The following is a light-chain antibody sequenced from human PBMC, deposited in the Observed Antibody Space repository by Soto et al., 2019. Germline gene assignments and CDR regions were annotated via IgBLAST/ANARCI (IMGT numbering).Light chain of an antibody. CDR2: DAS. CDR3: QQYDNLRYT. CDR1: QDISNY. Sequence: DIQMTQSPSSLSASVGDRVTITCQASQDISNYLNWYQQKPGKAPKLLISDASNLKTGVPSRFSGSGSGTHFTFTISSLRPEDVATYYCQQYDNLRYTFGQGTKLEIK. J-gene: IGKJ2*01. V-gene: IGKV1-33*01.